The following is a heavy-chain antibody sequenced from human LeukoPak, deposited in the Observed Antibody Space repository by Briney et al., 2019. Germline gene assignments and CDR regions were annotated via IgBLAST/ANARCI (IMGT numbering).Heavy chain of an antibody. Sequence: AGGSLRLSCAASGFSFNSDWRDWVRQAPGKGLEWVANIKHDESEKNYLDSVKGRFTISRDNAQNSLYLQMNGLRVEDMAVYYCTRRLDDWGQGTLVTVSS. V-gene: IGHV3-7*01. D-gene: IGHD3-16*01. CDR3: TRRLDD. J-gene: IGHJ4*02. CDR2: IKHDESEK. CDR1: GFSFNSDW.